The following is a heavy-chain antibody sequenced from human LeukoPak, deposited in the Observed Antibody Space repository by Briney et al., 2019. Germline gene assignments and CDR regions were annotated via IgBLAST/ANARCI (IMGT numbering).Heavy chain of an antibody. D-gene: IGHD1-26*01. V-gene: IGHV1-2*02. J-gene: IGHJ4*02. CDR3: ARAAKWELLRGGLDY. Sequence: ASVKVSCKASGYTFTDYYMHWVRQAPGQGLEWMGWIYPNSGGTKYAQKFQGRDAMTRETSIRTAYMEVSSLRSDDTAVYYCARAAKWELLRGGLDYWGQGTLVSVSS. CDR1: GYTFTDYY. CDR2: IYPNSGGT.